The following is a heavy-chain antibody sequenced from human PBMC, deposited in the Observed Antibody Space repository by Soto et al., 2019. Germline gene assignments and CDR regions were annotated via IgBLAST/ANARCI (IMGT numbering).Heavy chain of an antibody. CDR2: ISAYNGNT. J-gene: IGHJ4*02. D-gene: IGHD3-22*01. CDR1: GYTFTSYG. CDR3: ARDGGDNQYYDSSGNSGGY. V-gene: IGHV1-18*01. Sequence: QVQLVQSGAEVKKPGASVKVSCKASGYTFTSYGISWVRHAPGQGLEWMGWISAYNGNTNHAQKLQGRVTMTTDTATSTGYMELTSLRSDDRAGYSGARDGGDNQYYDSSGNSGGYWGQGTLVTVSS.